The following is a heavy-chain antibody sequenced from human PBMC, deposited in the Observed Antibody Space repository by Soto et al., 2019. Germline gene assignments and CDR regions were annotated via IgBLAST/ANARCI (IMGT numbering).Heavy chain of an antibody. J-gene: IGHJ6*02. CDR3: AAGNCSSTSCFHYYYYGMDV. CDR1: GFTFASSA. D-gene: IGHD2-2*01. Sequence: SVKVSCKASGFTFASSAMQWVRQARGQRLEWIGWIVVGSGNTNYAQKFQERVTITRDMSTSTAYMELSSLRSEDTAMYYCAAGNCSSTSCFHYYYYGMDVWGQ. V-gene: IGHV1-58*02. CDR2: IVVGSGNT.